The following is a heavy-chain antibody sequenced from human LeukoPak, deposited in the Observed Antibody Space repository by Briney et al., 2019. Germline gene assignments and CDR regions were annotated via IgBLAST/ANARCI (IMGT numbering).Heavy chain of an antibody. CDR3: ARTIVGAAFDY. Sequence: AGGSLRLSCAASGFTFSNYWMHWVRQAPGKGLVWVSRIYGDGSSTSYADSVKGRFTISRDNAKNPLYLQMTSLRAEDTAVYYCARTIVGAAFDYWGQGTLVTVSS. J-gene: IGHJ4*02. CDR2: IYGDGSST. D-gene: IGHD1-26*01. CDR1: GFTFSNYW. V-gene: IGHV3-74*01.